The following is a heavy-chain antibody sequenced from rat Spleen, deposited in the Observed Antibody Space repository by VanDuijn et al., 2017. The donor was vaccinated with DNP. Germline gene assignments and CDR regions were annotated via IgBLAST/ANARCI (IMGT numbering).Heavy chain of an antibody. CDR3: AREAYSADYFDY. CDR2: IWSSGGT. Sequence: QVQLKESGPGLVQPSQTLSLTCTVSGLSLTGNSVSWIRQPPGKGLEWMGVIWSSGGTDYNSAMKSRLSISRDTPKSQVFLKMNSLQTEDTAMYFCAREAYSADYFDYWGQGIMVTVSS. J-gene: IGHJ2*01. D-gene: IGHD1-1*01. CDR1: GLSLTGNS. V-gene: IGHV2-47*01.